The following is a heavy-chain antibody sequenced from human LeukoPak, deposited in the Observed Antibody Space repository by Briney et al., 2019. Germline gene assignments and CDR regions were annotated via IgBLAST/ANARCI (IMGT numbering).Heavy chain of an antibody. CDR2: IGKDGSEK. V-gene: IGHV3-7*01. Sequence: GSLRLSCSASGFAFPGYWMVWVRQAPGKGLEWVASIGKDGSEKDYADSVKDRFIISRDNARNLLYLQMNSLGVQDTGTYFCTRDIVWLQLQDWGQGALATVSS. CDR3: TRDIVWLQLQD. J-gene: IGHJ4*02. CDR1: GFAFPGYW. D-gene: IGHD2-21*01.